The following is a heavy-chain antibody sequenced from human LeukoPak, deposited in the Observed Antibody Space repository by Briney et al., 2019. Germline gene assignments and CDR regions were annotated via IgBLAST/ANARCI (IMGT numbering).Heavy chain of an antibody. CDR1: GFTFSSYS. J-gene: IGHJ4*02. CDR2: ISSSSSYI. Sequence: GGSLRPSCAASGFTFSSYSMNWVRQAPGKGLEWVSSISSSSSYIYYADSVKGRFTISRDNAKNSLYLQMNSLRAEDTAVYYCARDVDTAMVFGNDYWGQGTLVTVSS. D-gene: IGHD5-18*01. V-gene: IGHV3-21*01. CDR3: ARDVDTAMVFGNDY.